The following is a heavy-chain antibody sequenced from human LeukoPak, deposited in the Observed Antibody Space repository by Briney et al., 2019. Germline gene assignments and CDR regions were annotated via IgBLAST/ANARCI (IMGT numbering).Heavy chain of an antibody. V-gene: IGHV3-23*01. CDR2: ISGSGGST. J-gene: IGHJ4*02. D-gene: IGHD3-10*01. Sequence: GGSLRLSCAASGFTFSSYAMSWVRQAPGKGLEWVSAISGSGGSTYYADSVKGRFTISRDNSRNTLYLQMNSLRAEDTAVYYCAKDLRYYGSGSYYNHLDYWGQGTLVTVSS. CDR3: AKDLRYYGSGSYYNHLDY. CDR1: GFTFSSYA.